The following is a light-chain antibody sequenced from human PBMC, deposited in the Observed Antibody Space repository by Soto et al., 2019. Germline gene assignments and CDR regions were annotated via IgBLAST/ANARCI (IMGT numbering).Light chain of an antibody. CDR2: DAS. Sequence: EIVLTQSPATLYLSPGERATLSCRASQSVSRYLAWYQQKPGQAPRLLIYDASNRATGIPARFSGSESGTDFTLTISSLEPEDFAVYYCQQRSGWPSTFGGGTKVQIK. V-gene: IGKV3-11*01. CDR1: QSVSRY. J-gene: IGKJ4*01. CDR3: QQRSGWPST.